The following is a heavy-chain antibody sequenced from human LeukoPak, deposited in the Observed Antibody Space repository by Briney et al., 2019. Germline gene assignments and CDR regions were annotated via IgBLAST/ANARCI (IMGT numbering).Heavy chain of an antibody. CDR1: GFTFSSYA. D-gene: IGHD6-6*01. CDR2: ISYDGSIE. J-gene: IGHJ4*02. CDR3: AIVIEYSRSFDY. V-gene: IGHV3-30*03. Sequence: GGSLRLSCAASGFTFSSYAMHWVRQAPGKGLEWVAIISYDGSIEYYVDSVKGRFTISRDNSHNTVYLQMNSLRPEDTAVYYCAIVIEYSRSFDYWGQGTLVTVSS.